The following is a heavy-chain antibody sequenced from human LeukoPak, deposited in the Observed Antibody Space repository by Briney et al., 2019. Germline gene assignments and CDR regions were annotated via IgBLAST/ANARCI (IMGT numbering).Heavy chain of an antibody. Sequence: SCKASGGTFSSYAIQWVRQAPGKGLEWVSSISSSGSYIYYADSVKGRFTISRDNAKNSLDLQMNSLRVEDTAVYYCARLQWLQTGRDFLDYWGQGTLVTVSS. D-gene: IGHD6-19*01. CDR3: ARLQWLQTGRDFLDY. J-gene: IGHJ4*02. CDR2: ISSSGSYI. V-gene: IGHV3-21*06. CDR1: GGTFSSYA.